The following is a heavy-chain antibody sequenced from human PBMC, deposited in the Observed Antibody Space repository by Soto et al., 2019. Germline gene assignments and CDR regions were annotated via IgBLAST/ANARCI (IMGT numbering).Heavy chain of an antibody. CDR2: ISASAVNT. CDR1: SFTFDSYA. V-gene: IGHV3-23*01. D-gene: IGHD1-26*01. Sequence: GGSLRLSCAASSFTFDSYAMAWVRLAPGKGLEWVSSISASAVNTYYADSVRGRFTISRDNSKDTLYLQMNTLRDDDTALYYCAKGQAVGGISSLDYWGQGTQVTVS. J-gene: IGHJ4*02. CDR3: AKGQAVGGISSLDY.